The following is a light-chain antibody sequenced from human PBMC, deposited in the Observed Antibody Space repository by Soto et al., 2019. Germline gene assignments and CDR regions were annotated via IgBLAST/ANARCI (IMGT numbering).Light chain of an antibody. CDR1: QSVNNW. Sequence: DIQMTQSPSTLSASVGDRVTITCRASQSVNNWLAWYQQKPGKAPKLLIYKASSLKSGVPSRFSGSGSGTEFTLTISSLQPDDFAAYYCQQYNSYSYTFGLGTKVDIK. CDR3: QQYNSYSYT. V-gene: IGKV1-5*03. J-gene: IGKJ2*01. CDR2: KAS.